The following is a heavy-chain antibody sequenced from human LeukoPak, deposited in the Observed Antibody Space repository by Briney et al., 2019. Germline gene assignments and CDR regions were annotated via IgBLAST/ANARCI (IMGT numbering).Heavy chain of an antibody. CDR3: ARAHDYEDY. J-gene: IGHJ4*02. Sequence: TGGSLRLSCAASGFTFSSYGMHWVRQAPGKGLERVAVIWYDGSNKYYADSVKGRFTISRDNSKNTLYLQMNSLRAEDTAVYYCARAHDYEDYWGQGTLVTVSS. CDR2: IWYDGSNK. CDR1: GFTFSSYG. V-gene: IGHV3-33*01. D-gene: IGHD4-17*01.